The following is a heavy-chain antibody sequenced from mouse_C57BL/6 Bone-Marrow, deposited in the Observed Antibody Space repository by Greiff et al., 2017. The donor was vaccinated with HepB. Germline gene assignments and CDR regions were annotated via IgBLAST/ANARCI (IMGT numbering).Heavy chain of an antibody. J-gene: IGHJ2*01. Sequence: QVQLQQSGAELVRPGTSVKMSCKASGYTFTNYWIGWAKQRPGHGLEWIGDIYPGGGYTNYNEKFKGKATLTADKSSSTAYMQFSSLTSEDSAIYYCARRSPYYYGSSYGYWGQGTTLTVS. CDR3: ARRSPYYYGSSYGY. V-gene: IGHV1-63*01. D-gene: IGHD1-1*01. CDR1: GYTFTNYW. CDR2: IYPGGGYT.